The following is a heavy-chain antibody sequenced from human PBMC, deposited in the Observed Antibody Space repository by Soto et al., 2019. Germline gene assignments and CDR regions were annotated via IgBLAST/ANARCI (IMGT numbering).Heavy chain of an antibody. CDR3: AKGVSQYTPLALFDY. CDR2: ISGSDGRT. CDR1: GFTFSSYA. Sequence: EVQLLESGGGLVRPGGSLRLSCAASGFTFSSYAMSWVRQAPGKGLEWVSTISGSDGRTYSTDSVKGRFTISRDNSRNTAYLQMNSLRVEATAVYYCAKGVSQYTPLALFDYWGRGTLVTVSS. J-gene: IGHJ4*02. V-gene: IGHV3-23*01. D-gene: IGHD5-18*01.